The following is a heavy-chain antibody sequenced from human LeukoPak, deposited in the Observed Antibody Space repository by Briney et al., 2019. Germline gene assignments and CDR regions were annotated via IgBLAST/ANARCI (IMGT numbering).Heavy chain of an antibody. CDR3: ARGEVYSSSWPLDNWFDP. J-gene: IGHJ5*02. CDR1: GFTFGSYS. D-gene: IGHD6-13*01. CDR2: ISSSSSYI. Sequence: GGSLRLSCAASGFTFGSYSMNWVRQAPGKGLEWVSSISSSSSYIYYADSVKGRFTISRDNAKNSLYLQMNSLRTEDTAVYYCARGEVYSSSWPLDNWFDPWGQGTLVTVSS. V-gene: IGHV3-21*01.